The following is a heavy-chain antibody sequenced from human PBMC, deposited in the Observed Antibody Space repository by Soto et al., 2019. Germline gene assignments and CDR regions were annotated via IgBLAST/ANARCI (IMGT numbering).Heavy chain of an antibody. V-gene: IGHV4-39*01. J-gene: IGHJ6*02. CDR3: ARHGSAARLGG. CDR2: GST. Sequence: GSTYYNPSLKSRVTMSVDTSRNQFSLKLRSVTAADTAVYYCARHGSAARLGGWGQGTTVTVSS. D-gene: IGHD2-2*01.